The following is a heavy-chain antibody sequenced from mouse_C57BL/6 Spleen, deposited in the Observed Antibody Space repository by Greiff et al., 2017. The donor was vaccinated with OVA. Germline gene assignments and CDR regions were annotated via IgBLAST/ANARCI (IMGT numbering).Heavy chain of an antibody. CDR3: ARSGGFAY. J-gene: IGHJ3*01. CDR1: GYSFTGYY. V-gene: IGHV1-42*01. Sequence: EVQVVESGPELVKPGASVKISCKASGYSFTGYYMNWVKQSPEKSLEWIGEINPSTGGTTYNQKFKAKATLTVDKSSSTAYMQLKSLTSEDSAVYYCARSGGFAYWGQGTLVTVSA. CDR2: INPSTGGT.